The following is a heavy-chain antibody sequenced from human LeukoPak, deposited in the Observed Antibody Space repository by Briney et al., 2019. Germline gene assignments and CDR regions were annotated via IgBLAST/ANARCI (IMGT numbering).Heavy chain of an antibody. J-gene: IGHJ4*02. CDR1: GFTVSSNS. CDR3: ARRAGAYSHPYDY. CDR2: IHSDNT. V-gene: IGHV3-53*01. D-gene: IGHD4/OR15-4a*01. Sequence: GGSLRLSCTVSGFTVSSNSMSWVRQAPGKGLEWVSFIHSDNTHYSDSVKGRFTISRDNSKNTLYLQMNSLRAEDTAVYYCARRAGAYSHPYDYWGQGALVTVSS.